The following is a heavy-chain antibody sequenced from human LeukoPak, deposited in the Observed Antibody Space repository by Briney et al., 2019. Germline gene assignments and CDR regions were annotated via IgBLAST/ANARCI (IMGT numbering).Heavy chain of an antibody. D-gene: IGHD6-6*01. J-gene: IGHJ4*02. CDR1: GSTFSDYW. Sequence: QPGGSLRLSCAVSGSTFSDYWMSWVRQAPGKGLEWVANIKHDGSEKSYVDSVKGRFTISRDNAKNLLYLQMNSLTADDTAVYYCETRPRGAAPDFDYWGPGTLVTVSP. V-gene: IGHV3-7*01. CDR3: ETRPRGAAPDFDY. CDR2: IKHDGSEK.